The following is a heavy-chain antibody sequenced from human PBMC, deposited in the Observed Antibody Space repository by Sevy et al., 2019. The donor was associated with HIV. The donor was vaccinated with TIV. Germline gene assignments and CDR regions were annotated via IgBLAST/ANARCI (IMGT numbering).Heavy chain of an antibody. Sequence: GGFLRLSCTGSGFTFGDYAMSWFRQAPGMGLEWVGFIRSKDYGGATEYAASVKGRFTVSRDDSKSIADLQMNSLKTEDTAVYYCTRGYYDDSSGYSDYWGHGTLVTVSS. D-gene: IGHD3-22*01. CDR2: IRSKDYGGAT. V-gene: IGHV3-49*03. CDR3: TRGYYDDSSGYSDY. J-gene: IGHJ4*01. CDR1: GFTFGDYA.